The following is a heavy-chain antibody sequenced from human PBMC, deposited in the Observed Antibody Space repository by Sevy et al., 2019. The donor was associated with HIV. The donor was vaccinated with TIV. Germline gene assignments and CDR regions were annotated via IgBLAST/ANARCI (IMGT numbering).Heavy chain of an antibody. CDR3: ARSESYATTLDL. Sequence: SETLSLTCTVSGGSISSHYWSWIRQPPGKGLEWIGYIYYSGNTNYNPSLKSRVTISIDTSNNQFSLKLNSVTAADTAGYYCARSESYATTLDLWGRGTLVTVSS. CDR1: GGSISSHY. D-gene: IGHD2-15*01. J-gene: IGHJ2*01. V-gene: IGHV4-59*11. CDR2: IYYSGNT.